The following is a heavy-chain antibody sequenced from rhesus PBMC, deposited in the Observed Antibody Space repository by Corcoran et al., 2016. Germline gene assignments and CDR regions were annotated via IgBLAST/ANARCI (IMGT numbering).Heavy chain of an antibody. J-gene: IGHJ3*01. CDR2: FIESVCTI. CDR3: TRGYCSGIYCYGDDAFDF. D-gene: IGHD2-27*01. V-gene: IGHV3-100*02. Sequence: DVQLVESGGGLVKPGGSLRLSCVASGFTFSSYEMHWVRQDPGKGLLWVSVFIESVCTIYHADSVKGRFTISRVNANNSLFLQMNSLRAEDTAVYYCTRGYCSGIYCYGDDAFDFWGQGLRVTVSS. CDR1: GFTFSSYE.